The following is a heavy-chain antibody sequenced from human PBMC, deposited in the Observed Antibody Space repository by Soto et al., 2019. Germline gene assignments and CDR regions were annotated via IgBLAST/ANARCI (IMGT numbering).Heavy chain of an antibody. V-gene: IGHV3-15*01. CDR3: TTDSYINMPIVRFEY. CDR1: GFMFGNAW. D-gene: IGHD2-2*01. Sequence: VGSLRLSCAASGFMFGNAWISCVRQAPGKGLEWVGRIKSKADGGTTDFAAPVKGRFAISRDDSRNMMYMEMSSLRTEDTAVYYCTTDSYINMPIVRFEYWGHGTLVTVSS. J-gene: IGHJ4*01. CDR2: IKSKADGGTT.